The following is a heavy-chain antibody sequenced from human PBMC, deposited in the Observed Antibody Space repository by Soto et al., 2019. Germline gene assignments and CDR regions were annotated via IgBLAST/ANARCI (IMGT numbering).Heavy chain of an antibody. Sequence: SQTLSLTCAISGDSVSSNSAAWNWIRQSPSRGLEWLGRTYYRSKWYSVYAVSVKSRATIKPDTSKNQFSLQLNSVTPDDTAVNYCARQGRPTAGMGWFDPWGPGTLVTASS. D-gene: IGHD1-1*01. J-gene: IGHJ5*02. CDR2: TYYRSKWYS. CDR3: ARQGRPTAGMGWFDP. V-gene: IGHV6-1*01. CDR1: GDSVSSNSAA.